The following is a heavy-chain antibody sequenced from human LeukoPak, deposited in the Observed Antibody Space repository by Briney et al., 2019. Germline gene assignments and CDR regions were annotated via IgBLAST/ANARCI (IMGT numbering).Heavy chain of an antibody. CDR3: ARTVHYSSGWAPTYYFDY. CDR2: IYYSGST. CDR1: GGSISSYY. Sequence: SETLSLTCTVSGGSISSYYWSWIRQPPGKGLEWIGYIYYSGSTNYNPSLKSRVTISVDTSKNQFSLKLNSVTAADTAVYYCARTVHYSSGWAPTYYFDYWGQGTLVSVSS. D-gene: IGHD6-19*01. J-gene: IGHJ4*02. V-gene: IGHV4-59*01.